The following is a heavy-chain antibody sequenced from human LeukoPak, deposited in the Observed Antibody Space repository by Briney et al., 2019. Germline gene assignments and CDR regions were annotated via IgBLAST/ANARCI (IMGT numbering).Heavy chain of an antibody. CDR1: GFTFSSYA. CDR2: ISGSGGST. Sequence: SGGSLRLSCAASGFTFSSYAMSWVRQAPGKGLEWVSAISGSGGSTYYADSVKGRFTISRDNSKNTLYLQMNSLRAEDTAVYYCAKDGSYDFWSGYYYYYYMDVWGKGTTVTVSS. CDR3: AKDGSYDFWSGYYYYYYMDV. V-gene: IGHV3-23*01. J-gene: IGHJ6*03. D-gene: IGHD3-3*01.